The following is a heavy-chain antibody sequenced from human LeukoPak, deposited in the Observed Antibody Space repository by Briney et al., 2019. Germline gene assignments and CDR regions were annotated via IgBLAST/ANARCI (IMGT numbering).Heavy chain of an antibody. Sequence: ASVKVSCKASGYTFTSYGISWVRQAPGQGLEWMGWISAYNGNTNYAQKLQGRVTMTTDTSTSTAYMELRSLRSDDTAVYYCARFIQLWDRLGGIMFDPWGQGTLVTVSS. D-gene: IGHD5-18*01. V-gene: IGHV1-18*01. CDR1: GYTFTSYG. CDR2: ISAYNGNT. CDR3: ARFIQLWDRLGGIMFDP. J-gene: IGHJ5*02.